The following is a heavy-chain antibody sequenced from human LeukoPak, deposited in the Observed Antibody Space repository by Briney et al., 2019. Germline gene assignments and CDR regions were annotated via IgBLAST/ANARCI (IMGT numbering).Heavy chain of an antibody. CDR3: VGWYRAVVAKAFDI. J-gene: IGHJ3*02. V-gene: IGHV4-4*02. CDR2: IYHSGST. Sequence: SGALSLTCAVSGGSISSSNWWSWVRQPPGKGLEWIGEIYHSGSTNYNPSLKSRVTISVDKSKNQFSLKLSSVTAADTAVYYCVGWYRAVVAKAFDIWGQGTMVTVSS. D-gene: IGHD5-12*01. CDR1: GGSISSSNW.